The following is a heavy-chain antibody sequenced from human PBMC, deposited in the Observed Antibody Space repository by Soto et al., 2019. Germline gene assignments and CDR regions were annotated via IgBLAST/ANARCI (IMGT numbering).Heavy chain of an antibody. CDR2: INAGNGNT. D-gene: IGHD5-18*01. CDR1: GYTFTSYA. J-gene: IGHJ6*02. Sequence: ASVKVSCKASGYTFTSYAMHWVRQAPGQRLEWMGWINAGNGNTKYSQKFQGRVTITRDASASTAYLELSSLRSEDTAVYYCARDGYLFYYYGMDVWGQGTTVTVSS. V-gene: IGHV1-3*01. CDR3: ARDGYLFYYYGMDV.